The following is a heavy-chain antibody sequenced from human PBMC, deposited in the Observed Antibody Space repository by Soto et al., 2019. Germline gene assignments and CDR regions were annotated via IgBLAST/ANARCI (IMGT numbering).Heavy chain of an antibody. V-gene: IGHV1-69*02. CDR3: ARFSSSYKQPDDYYYMDV. J-gene: IGHJ6*03. Sequence: ASVKVSCKASGGTFSSYTISWVRQAPGQGLEWMGRIIPILGIANYAQKFQGRVTITADKSTSTAYMELSSLRSEDTAVYYCARFSSSYKQPDDYYYMDVWGKGTTVTVSS. D-gene: IGHD6-13*01. CDR1: GGTFSSYT. CDR2: IIPILGIA.